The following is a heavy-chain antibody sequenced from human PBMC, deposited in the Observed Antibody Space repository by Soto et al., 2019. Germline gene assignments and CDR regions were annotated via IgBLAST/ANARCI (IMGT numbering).Heavy chain of an antibody. CDR1: GGTFSSYA. D-gene: IGHD3-22*01. Sequence: SVKVSCKASGGTFSSYAISWVRQAPGQGLEWMGGIIPIFGTANYAQKFQGRVTITADESTSTAYMQLSSLRSEDTAVYYCARENYYDSSGYYYVRLDYWGQGTLVTVSS. V-gene: IGHV1-69*13. CDR3: ARENYYDSSGYYYVRLDY. J-gene: IGHJ4*02. CDR2: IIPIFGTA.